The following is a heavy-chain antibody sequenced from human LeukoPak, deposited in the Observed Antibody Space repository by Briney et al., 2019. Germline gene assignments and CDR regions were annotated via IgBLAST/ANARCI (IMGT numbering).Heavy chain of an antibody. CDR3: ARDTYYYDSSGYPSPNFDY. D-gene: IGHD3-22*01. Sequence: GGSLRLSCAASGFTFSSYSMNWVRQAPGKGLEWVSSISSSSSYIYYADSVKGRFTISRDNAKNSLYLQMNSLRAEDTAVYYRARDTYYYDSSGYPSPNFDYWGQGTLVTVSS. CDR2: ISSSSSYI. V-gene: IGHV3-21*01. J-gene: IGHJ4*02. CDR1: GFTFSSYS.